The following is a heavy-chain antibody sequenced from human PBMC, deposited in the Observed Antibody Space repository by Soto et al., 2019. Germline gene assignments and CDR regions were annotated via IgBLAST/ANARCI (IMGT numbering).Heavy chain of an antibody. D-gene: IGHD4-17*01. CDR3: ARGYGDYVLVFDY. CDR1: GFTFSSYS. CDR2: ISSSSSYI. V-gene: IGHV3-21*01. Sequence: GGSLRLSCAASGFTFSSYSMNWVRQAPGKGLEWVSSISSSSSYIYYADSVKGRFTISRDNAKNSLYLQMNSLRAEDTAVYYCARGYGDYVLVFDYWGQGTLVTVSS. J-gene: IGHJ4*02.